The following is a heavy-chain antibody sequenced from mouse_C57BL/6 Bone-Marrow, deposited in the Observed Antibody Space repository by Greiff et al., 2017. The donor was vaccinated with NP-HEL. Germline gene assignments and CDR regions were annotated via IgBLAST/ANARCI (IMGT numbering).Heavy chain of an antibody. V-gene: IGHV5-9*01. CDR1: GFTFSSYT. CDR2: ISGGGGNT. Sequence: EVKLVESGGGLVKPGGSLKLSCAASGFTFSSYTMSWVRQTPEKRLEWVATISGGGGNTYYPDSVKGRFTISRDNAKNSLYLQVNSLMSEDTALYYCASPITTVVHWYFDVWGTGTTVTVSS. CDR3: ASPITTVVHWYFDV. D-gene: IGHD1-1*01. J-gene: IGHJ1*03.